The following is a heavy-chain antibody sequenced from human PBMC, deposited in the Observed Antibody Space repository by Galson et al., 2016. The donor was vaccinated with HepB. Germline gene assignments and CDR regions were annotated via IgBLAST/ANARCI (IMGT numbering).Heavy chain of an antibody. CDR2: SRDKGHSYTT. Sequence: SLRLSCAASGFTFSDNYIDWVRQAPGKGLEWVGRSRDKGHSYTTQYAASVKGRFAISRDESENSLYLQMNSLKTEDTDVYYCARDLYDGSRHYMDYWGRGTPVTVSS. J-gene: IGHJ4*02. V-gene: IGHV3-72*01. CDR1: GFTFSDNY. CDR3: ARDLYDGSRHYMDY. D-gene: IGHD3-10*01.